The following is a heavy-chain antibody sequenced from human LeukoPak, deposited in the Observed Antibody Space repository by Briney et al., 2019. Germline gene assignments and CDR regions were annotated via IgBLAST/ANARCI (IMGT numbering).Heavy chain of an antibody. CDR2: IYPGDSDT. V-gene: IGHV5-51*01. CDR1: GYSFTSYW. J-gene: IGHJ4*02. D-gene: IGHD3-9*01. Sequence: GESLKISCKGSGYSFTSYWIGWVRQMPGKGLEWMGIIYPGDSDTRYSPSFQGQVTISADKSISTAYLQWSSLKASDTAMYYCARSPREGYDILTGYYPGPNKFDYWGQGTLVTVSS. CDR3: ARSPREGYDILTGYYPGPNKFDY.